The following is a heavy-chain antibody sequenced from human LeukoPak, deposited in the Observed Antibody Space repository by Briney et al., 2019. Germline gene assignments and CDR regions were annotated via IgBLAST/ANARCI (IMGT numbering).Heavy chain of an antibody. CDR2: ISGSGGST. CDR3: AKPLRVSGYSYGFDY. J-gene: IGHJ4*02. Sequence: GGSLRLSCAASGFTISSYAMSWVRQAPGKGLEWVSAISGSGGSTYYADSVKGRFTISRDNSKNTLYLQMNSLRAEDTAVYYCAKPLRVSGYSYGFDYWGQGTLVTVSS. V-gene: IGHV3-23*01. CDR1: GFTISSYA. D-gene: IGHD5-18*01.